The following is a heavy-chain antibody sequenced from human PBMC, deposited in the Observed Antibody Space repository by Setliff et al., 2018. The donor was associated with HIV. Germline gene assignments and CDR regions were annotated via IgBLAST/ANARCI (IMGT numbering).Heavy chain of an antibody. CDR3: ARIGDTSGYYFYIFDL. Sequence: LGESLKISCKGSGYKFTTYWIAWVRQMPGKGLEWMGIIYPDDSDTRYSPSFEGQVTISADKSTSTAYLQWTGLKASDTAMYYCARIGDTSGYYFYIFDLWGQGTMVTVSS. V-gene: IGHV5-51*01. CDR1: GYKFTTYW. J-gene: IGHJ3*01. D-gene: IGHD3-22*01. CDR2: IYPDDSDT.